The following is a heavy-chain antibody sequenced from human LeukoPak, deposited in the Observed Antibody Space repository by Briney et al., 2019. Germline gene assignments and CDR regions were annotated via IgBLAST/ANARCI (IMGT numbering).Heavy chain of an antibody. J-gene: IGHJ4*02. CDR1: GVSISSYY. D-gene: IGHD2-21*01. V-gene: IGHV4-59*01. CDR3: AREGTNSDHFDY. CDR2: IYYSGST. Sequence: PSETLSLTCTVSGVSISSYYWSWIRQPPGKGLEWIGYIYYSGSTNYNPSLKSRVTISVDTSKNQFSLKLSSVTAADTAVYYCAREGTNSDHFDYWGQGTLVTVFS.